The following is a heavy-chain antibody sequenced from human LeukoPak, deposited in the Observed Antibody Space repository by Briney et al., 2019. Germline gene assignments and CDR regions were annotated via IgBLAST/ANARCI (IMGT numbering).Heavy chain of an antibody. CDR3: ARANMVRGDPYFDY. CDR2: IYYSGST. D-gene: IGHD3-10*01. V-gene: IGHV4-39*01. CDR1: GGSISSSSYY. Sequence: SETLSLTCTVSGGSISSSSYYWGWIRQPPGKGLEWIGSIYYSGSTYYNPSLKSRVTISVDTSKNQFSLKLSSVTAADTAVNYCARANMVRGDPYFDYWGQGTLVTVSS. J-gene: IGHJ4*02.